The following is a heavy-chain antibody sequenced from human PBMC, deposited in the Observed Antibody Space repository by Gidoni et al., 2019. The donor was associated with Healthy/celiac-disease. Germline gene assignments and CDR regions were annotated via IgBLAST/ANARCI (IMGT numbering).Heavy chain of an antibody. CDR2: ISYDGSNK. V-gene: IGHV3-30*01. Sequence: QVQLVESGGGVVQPGGSLRLSCAASGFTFSRYAMPCVRQAPGKGLEWVAVISYDGSNKYYADSVKGRFTISRDNSKNTLYLQMNSLRAEDTAVYYCARDALRWYRDTEIYYYYYMDVWGKGTTVTVSS. J-gene: IGHJ6*03. CDR1: GFTFSRYA. D-gene: IGHD4-17*01. CDR3: ARDALRWYRDTEIYYYYYMDV.